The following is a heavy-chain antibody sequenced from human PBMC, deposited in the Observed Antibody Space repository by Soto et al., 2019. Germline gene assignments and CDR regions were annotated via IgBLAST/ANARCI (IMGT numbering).Heavy chain of an antibody. Sequence: QVQLVQSGAEVKKPGSSVKVSCEAPGGTFDHAAITWVRQAPGQGLEWMGGINPMFNSTHYAQKFQGRVTITADAATSTAFMELRRLRSDDTAVYYCARPIFAADSWGQGTLLIVSS. CDR1: GGTFDHAA. CDR2: INPMFNST. CDR3: ARPIFAADS. D-gene: IGHD3-9*01. V-gene: IGHV1-69*01. J-gene: IGHJ4*02.